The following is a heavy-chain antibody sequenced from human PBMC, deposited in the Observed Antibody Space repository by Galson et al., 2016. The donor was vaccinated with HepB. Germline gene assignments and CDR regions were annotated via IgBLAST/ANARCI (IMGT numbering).Heavy chain of an antibody. D-gene: IGHD3-16*01. CDR2: IIPIFETS. Sequence: SVKVSCKVSGDSFSNYAIGWVRQAPGQGLEWMGGIIPIFETSKYTQKFQDRITVTADKSTSTAYMELSGLRSDDTAVYYCARDGLGELLYWGQGTPVTVSS. J-gene: IGHJ4*02. CDR3: ARDGLGELLY. CDR1: GDSFSNYA. V-gene: IGHV1-69*06.